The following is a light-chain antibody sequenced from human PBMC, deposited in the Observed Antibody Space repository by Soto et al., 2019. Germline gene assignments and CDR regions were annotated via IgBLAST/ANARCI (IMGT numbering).Light chain of an antibody. J-gene: IGKJ1*01. CDR1: QTVISNY. CDR3: QQYGGSPQT. Sequence: VLTQSPGTLSLSPGERANLSCKASQTVISNYLAWYQQRPGQAPRLLISGISSRATGIPYRVRVSGSGIDLALTISRLEPGDFAVYYCQQYGGSPQTFGQGTNVEIK. V-gene: IGKV3-20*01. CDR2: GIS.